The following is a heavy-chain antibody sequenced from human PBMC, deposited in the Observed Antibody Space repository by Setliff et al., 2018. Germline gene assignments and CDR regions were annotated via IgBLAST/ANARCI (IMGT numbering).Heavy chain of an antibody. Sequence: GGSLRLSCAASGFTFRGFAMHWVRQAPGKGLEWVAFIRHDESDIYYTNSVKGRFTVSRDDSKNTLYLQMNILRPEDTALYYCVRDSSADYYDNDYFKYWGQGALVTVSS. CDR1: GFTFRGFA. CDR3: VRDSSADYYDNDYFKY. D-gene: IGHD2-21*02. V-gene: IGHV3-30*02. CDR2: IRHDESDI. J-gene: IGHJ1*01.